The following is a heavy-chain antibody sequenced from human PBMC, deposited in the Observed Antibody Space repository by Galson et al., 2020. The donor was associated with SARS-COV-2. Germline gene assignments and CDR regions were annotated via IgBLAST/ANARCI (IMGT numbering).Heavy chain of an antibody. Sequence: GGYLRLSCAASGFTFSTHALHWVRQAPGKGLEWVAVIPYDGGNKYYADSVKGRFTISRDNSKNTGYLQMNSLGADDTAVYYCARVYSSSWSFDDWGQGTLVTVSS. J-gene: IGHJ4*02. CDR2: IPYDGGNK. V-gene: IGHV3-30*04. CDR3: ARVYSSSWSFDD. D-gene: IGHD6-13*01. CDR1: GFTFSTHA.